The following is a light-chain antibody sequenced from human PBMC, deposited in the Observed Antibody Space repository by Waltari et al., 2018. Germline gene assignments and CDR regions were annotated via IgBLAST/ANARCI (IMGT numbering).Light chain of an antibody. CDR2: HAS. J-gene: IGKJ1*01. CDR3: QHYLRLPVT. CDR1: QSVNGA. V-gene: IGKV3-20*01. Sequence: ELVLTQSPGTLSLSPGEGATLPCRASQSVNGALAWYQQKPGQAPRLLIYHASNRATGIPDRFSGSGSGTDFSLTISRLEPEDFAVYYCQHYLRLPVTFGQGTKVEI.